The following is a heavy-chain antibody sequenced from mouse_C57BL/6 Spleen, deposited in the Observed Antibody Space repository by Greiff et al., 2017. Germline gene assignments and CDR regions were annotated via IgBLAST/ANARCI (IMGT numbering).Heavy chain of an antibody. D-gene: IGHD4-1*02. CDR1: GYAFSSSW. CDR3: ALQLGQMDY. J-gene: IGHJ4*01. V-gene: IGHV1-82*01. CDR2: IYPGDGDT. Sequence: VQLQQSGPELVKPGASVKISCKASGYAFSSSWMNWVKQRPGKGLEWIGRIYPGDGDTNYNGKFKGKATLTADKSSSTAYMQLSRLTSEDSAVYFCALQLGQMDYWGQGTSVTVSS.